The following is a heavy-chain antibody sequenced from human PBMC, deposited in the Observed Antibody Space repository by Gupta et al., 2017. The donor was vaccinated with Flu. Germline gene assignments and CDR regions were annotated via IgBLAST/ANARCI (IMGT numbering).Heavy chain of an antibody. CDR3: AKVARVRSSGWYRYYFDY. CDR1: GFTFSSYA. CDR2: ISGSGGST. J-gene: IGHJ4*02. Sequence: EVQLLESGGGLVQPGGSLRLSCAASGFTFSSYAMSWVRQAQGKGLEWVSAISGSGGSTYYADSVKGRFTISRDNSKNTLYLQMNSLRAEDTAVYYCAKVARVRSSGWYRYYFDYWGQGTLVTVAS. D-gene: IGHD6-19*01. V-gene: IGHV3-23*01.